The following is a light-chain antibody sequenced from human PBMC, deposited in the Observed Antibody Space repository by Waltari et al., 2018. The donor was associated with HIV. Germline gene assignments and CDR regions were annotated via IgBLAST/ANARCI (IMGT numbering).Light chain of an antibody. Sequence: QSVLTQPPSASGTPGQRVAISCSGSSSNIGSNTVDWYQQFPGAAPTVLIYANNQRPSGVPDRCSGSKSGTSASLAISGLQSEDEADYYCATWDDSLSGRVFGGGTKLAVL. CDR3: ATWDDSLSGRV. CDR1: SSNIGSNT. V-gene: IGLV1-44*01. CDR2: ANN. J-gene: IGLJ3*02.